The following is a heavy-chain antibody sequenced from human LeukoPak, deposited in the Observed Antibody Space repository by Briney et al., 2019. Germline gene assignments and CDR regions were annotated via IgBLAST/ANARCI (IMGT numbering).Heavy chain of an antibody. CDR2: ISYDGSNK. CDR1: GFTFSSYA. D-gene: IGHD3-22*01. Sequence: GGSLRLSCAASGFTFSSYAMHWVRQAPGKGLEWVAVISYDGSNKYYADSVKGRFTISRANSKNTLYLQMNSLRAEDTAVYYCARGHYYDSSGYLLSPWGQGTLVTVSS. J-gene: IGHJ5*02. V-gene: IGHV3-30-3*01. CDR3: ARGHYYDSSGYLLSP.